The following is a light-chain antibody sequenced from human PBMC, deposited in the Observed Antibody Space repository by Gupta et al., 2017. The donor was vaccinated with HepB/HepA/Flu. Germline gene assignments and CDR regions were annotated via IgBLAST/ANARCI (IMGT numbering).Light chain of an antibody. CDR1: QSISSW. V-gene: IGKV1-5*03. CDR3: KQYNSYSALT. CDR2: KAS. J-gene: IGKJ4*01. Sequence: DIQMTQSPSTLSASVGDRVTITCRASQSISSWLAWYQQKPGKAPKLLIYKASSVESGVPSRFRGSGSGTEFTLTISSLQPDDFATYYCKQYNSYSALTFGGGPRWRSN.